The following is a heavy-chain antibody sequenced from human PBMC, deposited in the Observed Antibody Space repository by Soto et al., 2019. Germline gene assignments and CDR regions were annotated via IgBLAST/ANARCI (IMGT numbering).Heavy chain of an antibody. CDR3: AGLGKLYGRGKKNRLYSYHVMEV. V-gene: IGHV4-39*01. CDR1: GGYICSSSYY. J-gene: IGHJ6*02. D-gene: IGHD3-10*02. CDR2: IYYSGST. Sequence: SETLSLTCTVSGGYICSSSYYWGWIRQPPGKGLEWIGSIYYSGSTYYNPSLKSRVTISVDTSKNQFSLKLSSVTAADTAVYYCAGLGKLYGRGKKNRLYSYHVMEVWGQGTTVPVS.